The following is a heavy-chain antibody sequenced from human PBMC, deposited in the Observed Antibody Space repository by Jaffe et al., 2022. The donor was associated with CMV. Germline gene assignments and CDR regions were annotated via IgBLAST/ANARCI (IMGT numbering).Heavy chain of an antibody. CDR2: IWYDGSDK. V-gene: IGHV3-33*01. CDR3: AAEELEGLNF. Sequence: QVQLVESGGGVVQPGRSLRLSCEVSGSTFSSYGMHWVRQAPGKGLEWVALIWYDGSDKYYADSVKGRFTISRDNTKNTLYLQMNSLRAEDTAVYYCAAEELEGLNFWGQGTLVTVSS. D-gene: IGHD1-7*01. CDR1: GSTFSSYG. J-gene: IGHJ4*02.